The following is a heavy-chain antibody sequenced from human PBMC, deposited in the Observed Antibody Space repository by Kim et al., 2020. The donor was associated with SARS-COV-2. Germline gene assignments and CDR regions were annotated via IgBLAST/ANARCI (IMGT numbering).Heavy chain of an antibody. J-gene: IGHJ4*01. V-gene: IGHV4-39*01. CDR2: IYYSGST. CDR3: ARQAYGDYGPYYFDY. Sequence: SETLSLTCTVSGGSISSSSYYWGWIRQPPGKGLEWIGSIYYSGSTYYNPSLKSRVIISVDTSKNQFSLKLSSVTAADTAVYYCARQAYGDYGPYYFDYWG. CDR1: GGSISSSSYY. D-gene: IGHD4-17*01.